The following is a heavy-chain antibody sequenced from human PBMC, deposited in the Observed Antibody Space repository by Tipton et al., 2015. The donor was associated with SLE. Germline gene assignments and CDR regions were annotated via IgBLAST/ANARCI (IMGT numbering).Heavy chain of an antibody. CDR1: GGSISSYY. V-gene: IGHV4-59*01. CDR2: IYYSGCT. J-gene: IGHJ5*02. D-gene: IGHD3-3*01. Sequence: TLSLTCTVSGGSISSYYWSWIRQPPGKGLEWIGYIYYSGCTNYNPSLKSRVTMSVDTSKNQFSLRLTSVTAADTAVYYCARLEDPFGIFGVPKGWFDPWGQGTLVTVSS. CDR3: ARLEDPFGIFGVPKGWFDP.